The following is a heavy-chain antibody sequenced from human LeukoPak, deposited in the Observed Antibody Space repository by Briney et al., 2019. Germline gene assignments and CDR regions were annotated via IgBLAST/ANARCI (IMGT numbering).Heavy chain of an antibody. J-gene: IGHJ4*02. CDR3: ARDNDYYDSSGYYHFDY. V-gene: IGHV1-46*01. D-gene: IGHD3-22*01. CDR2: INPSGGST. CDR1: GYTFTSYY. Sequence: ASVKVSCKASGYTFTSYYMHWVRQAPGQGLEWMGIINPSGGSTSYAQKFQGRVTMTRDTSTSTVYMELSSLRSEDTAVYYCARDNDYYDSSGYYHFDYWGQGTLVTVSS.